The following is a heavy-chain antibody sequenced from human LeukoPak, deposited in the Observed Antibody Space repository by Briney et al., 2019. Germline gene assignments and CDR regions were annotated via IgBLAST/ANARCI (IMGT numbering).Heavy chain of an antibody. CDR1: GFTFGDYG. Sequence: PGRSLRLSCTASGFTFGDYGMSLVRQAPGEGLEWVGFIRSKPYGGTTEYAASVKGRFTISRDDSESIAYLQMNSLKTEDTAVYYCTRGDYYDSSGYYLLFDYWGQGTLVTVSS. CDR3: TRGDYYDSSGYYLLFDY. J-gene: IGHJ4*02. D-gene: IGHD3-22*01. V-gene: IGHV3-49*04. CDR2: IRSKPYGGTT.